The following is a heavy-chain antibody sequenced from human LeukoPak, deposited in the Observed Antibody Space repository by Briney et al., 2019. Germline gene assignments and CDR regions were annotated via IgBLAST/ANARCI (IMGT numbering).Heavy chain of an antibody. D-gene: IGHD3-22*01. CDR3: AKDCDSSGVYGMDV. CDR1: VGSISRGGYY. CDR2: IYYSGST. J-gene: IGHJ6*02. Sequence: SETLSLTCTVSVGSISRGGYYCSWVRQHPERGLEWLGYIYYSGSTYYNPSLKSRVTISVDTSKNQFSLKLSSVTAADTAVYYCAKDCDSSGVYGMDVWGQGTTVTVSS. V-gene: IGHV4-31*03.